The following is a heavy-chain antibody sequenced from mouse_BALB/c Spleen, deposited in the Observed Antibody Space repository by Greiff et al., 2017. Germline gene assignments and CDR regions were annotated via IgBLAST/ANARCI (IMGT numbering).Heavy chain of an antibody. D-gene: IGHD1-1*01. Sequence: QVQLQQSGAELARPGASVTLSCKASGYTFTDYYINWVKQRTGQGLEWIGEIYPGSGNTYYNEKFKGKATLTADKSSSTAYMQLSSLTSEDSAVYFCARIYGSSAYWGQGTLVTVSA. V-gene: IGHV1-77*01. CDR1: GYTFTDYY. CDR3: ARIYGSSAY. J-gene: IGHJ3*01. CDR2: IYPGSGNT.